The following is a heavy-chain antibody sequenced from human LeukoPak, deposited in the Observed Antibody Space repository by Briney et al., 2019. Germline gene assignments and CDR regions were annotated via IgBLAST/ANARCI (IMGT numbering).Heavy chain of an antibody. D-gene: IGHD2-21*02. V-gene: IGHV3-23*01. CDR2: FSGSGGST. CDR1: GFTFSSYA. J-gene: IGHJ4*02. CDR3: AKDRGIVVVTGIFDY. Sequence: GGPLRLSCAASGFTFSSYAMSWVRQAPGKGLEWVSAFSGSGGSTYYADSVKGRFTISRDNSKNTLYLQMNSLRAEDTAVYYCAKDRGIVVVTGIFDYWGQGTLVTVPS.